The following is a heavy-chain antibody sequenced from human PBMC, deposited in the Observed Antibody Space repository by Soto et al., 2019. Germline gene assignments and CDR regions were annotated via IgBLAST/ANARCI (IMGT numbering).Heavy chain of an antibody. CDR2: IKRKSDGGTT. D-gene: IGHD3-16*02. CDR1: GFTFNNAW. CDR3: TRSYDYIWGNYRPLDY. V-gene: IGHV3-15*01. Sequence: EVQLVESGGGLVEPGGSLRLSCAASGFTFNNAWMSWVRQAPGKGLEWVGRIKRKSDGGTTDYAAPVKGRFTISIDDSKNTLCLQMDSLRTEDTAVYYCTRSYDYIWGNYRPLDYWGHGTLVTVSS. J-gene: IGHJ4*01.